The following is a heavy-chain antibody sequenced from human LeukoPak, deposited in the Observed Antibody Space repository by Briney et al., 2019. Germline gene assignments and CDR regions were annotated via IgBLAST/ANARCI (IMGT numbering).Heavy chain of an antibody. CDR2: IYYSGST. J-gene: IGHJ3*02. V-gene: IGHV4-39*07. D-gene: IGHD6-13*01. CDR3: AREGGWGSSWRVGAFDI. Sequence: SETLSLTCTVSGGSISSSSYYWGWIRQPPGKGLEWIGSIYYSGSTYYNPSLKSRVTISVDTSKNQFSLKLSSVTAADTAVYYCAREGGWGSSWRVGAFDIWGQGTMVTVSS. CDR1: GGSISSSSYY.